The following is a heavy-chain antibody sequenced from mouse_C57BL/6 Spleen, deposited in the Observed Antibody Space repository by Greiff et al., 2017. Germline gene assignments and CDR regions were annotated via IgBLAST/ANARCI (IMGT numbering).Heavy chain of an antibody. CDR2: INPSTGGT. D-gene: IGHD1-1*01. CDR1: GYSFTGYY. V-gene: IGHV1-42*01. Sequence: EVQGVESGPELVKPGASVKISCKASGYSFTGYYMNWVKQSPEKSLEWIGEINPSTGGTTYNQKFKAKATLTVDKSSSTAYMQLKSLTSEDSAVYYCARGVSYYYGSSMYYFDYWGQGTTLTVSS. CDR3: ARGVSYYYGSSMYYFDY. J-gene: IGHJ2*01.